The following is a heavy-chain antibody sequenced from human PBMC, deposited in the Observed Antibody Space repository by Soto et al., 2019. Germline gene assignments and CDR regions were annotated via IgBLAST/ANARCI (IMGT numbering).Heavy chain of an antibody. J-gene: IGHJ4*02. CDR2: INPSGGST. CDR1: GYTFTSYY. D-gene: IGHD6-13*01. Sequence: ASVKVSCKASGYTFTSYYMHWVRQAPGQGLEWMGIINPSGGSTSYAQKFQGRVTMTRDTSTSTVYMELSSLRSEDTAVYYCARDLRASSSWYGVKFYFDYWGQGTLVTVSS. V-gene: IGHV1-46*01. CDR3: ARDLRASSSWYGVKFYFDY.